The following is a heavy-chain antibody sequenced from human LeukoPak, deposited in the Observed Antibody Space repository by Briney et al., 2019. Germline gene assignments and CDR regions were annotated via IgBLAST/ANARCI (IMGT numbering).Heavy chain of an antibody. CDR1: DYSISSAYY. V-gene: IGHV4-38-2*02. J-gene: IGHJ6*03. Sequence: PSETLSLTCTISDYSISSAYYWGWIRQPPGKGLEWLGNIYHSGSTYNNPSLKSRVTISVDTSKNQFSLKLSSVTAADTAMYYCARFKTSGTYYMDVWGKGTTVTVSS. D-gene: IGHD1-26*01. CDR2: IYHSGST. CDR3: ARFKTSGTYYMDV.